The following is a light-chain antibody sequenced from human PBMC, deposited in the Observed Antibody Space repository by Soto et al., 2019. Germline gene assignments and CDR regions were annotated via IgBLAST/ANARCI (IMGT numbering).Light chain of an antibody. CDR3: AAWDDTLKRYV. V-gene: IGLV1-40*01. J-gene: IGLJ1*01. CDR1: SSNIGAGHD. Sequence: QSVLTQPPSVSGAPGQRVTISCTGSSSNIGAGHDVHWYQQLPGTAPKLLIYYNNQRPSGVPDRFSGSKSGTSASLAISGLQSEDESDYYCAAWDDTLKRYVFGTGTKLTVL. CDR2: YNN.